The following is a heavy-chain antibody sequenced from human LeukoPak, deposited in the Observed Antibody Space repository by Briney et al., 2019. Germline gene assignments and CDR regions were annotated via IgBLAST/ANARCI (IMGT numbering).Heavy chain of an antibody. J-gene: IGHJ6*03. CDR3: ARQGGGQLVGGYYYYYYYMDV. V-gene: IGHV4-39*01. D-gene: IGHD6-6*01. CDR1: GGSISSGSYY. Sequence: PSQTLSLTCTVSGGSISSGSYYWSWIRQPPGKGLEWIGSIYYSGSTYYNPSLKSRVTISVDTSKNQFSLKLSSVTAADTAVYYCARQGGGQLVGGYYYYYYYMDVWGKGTTVTVSS. CDR2: IYYSGST.